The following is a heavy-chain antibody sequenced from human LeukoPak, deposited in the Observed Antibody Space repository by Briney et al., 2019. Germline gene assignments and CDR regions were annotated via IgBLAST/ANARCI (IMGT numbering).Heavy chain of an antibody. Sequence: PSETLSLTCTVSGYSISSGYYWGWIRQPPGKGLEWIGSIYYSGITYYNPSLKSRVTISVDTSKNQFSLKLSSVTAADTAVYYCARGRGGPRYYYMDVWGKGTTVTVSS. CDR3: ARGRGGPRYYYMDV. CDR2: IYYSGIT. V-gene: IGHV4-38-2*02. CDR1: GYSISSGYY. J-gene: IGHJ6*03. D-gene: IGHD3-16*01.